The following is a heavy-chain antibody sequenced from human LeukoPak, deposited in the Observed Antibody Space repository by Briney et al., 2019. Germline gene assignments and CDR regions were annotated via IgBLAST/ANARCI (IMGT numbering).Heavy chain of an antibody. CDR2: INPNSGGT. CDR3: AGGRVYCTNGVCYIGAFDI. CDR1: GYTFTGYY. V-gene: IGHV1-2*02. D-gene: IGHD2-8*01. Sequence: ASVKVSCKASGYTFTGYYMHWVRQAPGQGLEWMGWINPNSGGTNYAQKFQGRVTMTRDTSISTAYMELSRLRSDDTAVYYCAGGRVYCTNGVCYIGAFDIWGQGTMVTVPS. J-gene: IGHJ3*02.